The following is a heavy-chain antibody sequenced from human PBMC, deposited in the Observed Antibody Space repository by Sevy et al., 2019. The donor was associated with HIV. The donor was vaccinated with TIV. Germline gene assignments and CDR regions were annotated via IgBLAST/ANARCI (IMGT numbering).Heavy chain of an antibody. CDR2: IIPIFGRA. J-gene: IGHJ2*01. CDR1: GGTFSSYA. V-gene: IGHV1-69*13. CDR3: ARGGDIVATRRYFDL. Sequence: ASVKVSCKASGGTFSSYAISWVRQAPGQGLEWMGGIIPIFGRANYAQKFQGRVTITADESTSTAYMELSSLRSEDTAVYYCARGGDIVATRRYFDLWGRGTLVTVSS. D-gene: IGHD5-12*01.